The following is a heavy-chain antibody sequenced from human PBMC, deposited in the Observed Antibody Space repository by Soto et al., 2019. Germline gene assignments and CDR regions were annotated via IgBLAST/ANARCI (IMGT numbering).Heavy chain of an antibody. V-gene: IGHV4-31*03. Sequence: QVQLQESGPGLVKPSQTLSLTCTVSGGSISSGGYYWSWIRQHLGKGLEWIGYIYYSGSTYYNPSLKSRVTISVDTSKNQFSLKLSSVTAADTAVYYCARSRFGESNYFDYWGQGTLVTVSS. CDR3: ARSRFGESNYFDY. CDR1: GGSISSGGYY. CDR2: IYYSGST. J-gene: IGHJ4*02. D-gene: IGHD3-10*01.